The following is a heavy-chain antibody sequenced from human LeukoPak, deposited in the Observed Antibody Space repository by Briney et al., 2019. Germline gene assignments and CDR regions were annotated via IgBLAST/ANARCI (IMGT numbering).Heavy chain of an antibody. Sequence: GGSLRLSCAASGFTVSSNYMSWVRQAPGKGLEWVSLIYSDGSTYYADSVKGRFTISRDNSKNTLYLQMNSLRAEDTAVYYCAKDLLRWIQLWLLDYWGQGTLVTVSS. CDR3: AKDLLRWIQLWLLDY. CDR1: GFTVSSNY. D-gene: IGHD5-18*01. CDR2: IYSDGST. J-gene: IGHJ4*02. V-gene: IGHV3-66*01.